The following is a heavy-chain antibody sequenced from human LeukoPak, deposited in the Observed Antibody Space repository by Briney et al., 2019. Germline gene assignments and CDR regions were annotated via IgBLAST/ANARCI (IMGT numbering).Heavy chain of an antibody. D-gene: IGHD1-1*01. CDR2: ISGSGSGGST. CDR3: AKTEGTDY. J-gene: IGHJ4*02. CDR1: GFTFSNFA. Sequence: SGGSLRLSCAASGFTFSNFAMSWVRQAPGKGLEWVSSISGSGSGGSTNYADSVKGRFTISRDNSKNTLYPQMNGLRAEDTAVYYCAKTEGTDYWGQGTLVTVSS. V-gene: IGHV3-23*01.